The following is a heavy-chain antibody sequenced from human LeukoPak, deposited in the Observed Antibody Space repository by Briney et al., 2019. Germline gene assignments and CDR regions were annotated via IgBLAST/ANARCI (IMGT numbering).Heavy chain of an antibody. CDR1: GFTFSSYA. Sequence: GGSLRLSCAASGFTFSSYAMSWVRQAPGKGLEWVSSISGSGGSTHYADSVKGRFTISRDKTKNTLYLQMNSLRAEDTAVYYCAKSAYYDASGYYREYYFDYWGQGTLVTVSS. J-gene: IGHJ4*02. CDR3: AKSAYYDASGYYREYYFDY. CDR2: ISGSGGST. D-gene: IGHD3-22*01. V-gene: IGHV3-23*01.